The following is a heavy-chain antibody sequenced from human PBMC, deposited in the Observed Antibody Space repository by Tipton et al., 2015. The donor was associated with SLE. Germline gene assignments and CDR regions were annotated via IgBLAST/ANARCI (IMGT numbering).Heavy chain of an antibody. D-gene: IGHD3-9*01. CDR2: INHSGST. J-gene: IGHJ4*02. V-gene: IGHV4-34*01. CDR1: GGSFSGYY. CDR3: GRLGPGYSVDY. Sequence: TLSLTCAVYGGSFSGYYWSWIRQPPRKGLEWIGEINHSGSTNYNPSLKGRVTISLDESKNQFSLKLSSATAADTAVYYCGRLGPGYSVDYWGQGTLVSVSS.